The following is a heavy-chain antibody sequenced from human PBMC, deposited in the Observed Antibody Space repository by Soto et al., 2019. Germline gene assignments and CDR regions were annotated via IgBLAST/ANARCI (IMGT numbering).Heavy chain of an antibody. J-gene: IGHJ2*01. V-gene: IGHV3-72*01. CDR2: AKTKAYSYAT. Sequence: EVQLVESGGGLVQPGGSLRLSCAASGFTFSDHFMDWVRQAPGKGLEWIGRAKTKAYSYATQYAASGEGRFTVSRDDSENSFHLQMNSLKTEDTAVYYCASPEVTGSSRDRYFDFWGRGTLVTVSS. CDR3: ASPEVTGSSRDRYFDF. D-gene: IGHD1-1*01. CDR1: GFTFSDHF.